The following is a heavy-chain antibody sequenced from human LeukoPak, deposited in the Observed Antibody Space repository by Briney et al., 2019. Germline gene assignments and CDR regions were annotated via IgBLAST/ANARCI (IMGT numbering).Heavy chain of an antibody. CDR2: MNQDGSAK. Sequence: GGSLRLACVASGFTFSDSWMSWVRQAPGKGLEWVANMNQDGSAKGYVDSVKGRFTISRDNARNSLYLQMSSLRPEDTAVYYCATYTHWVAGDVWGQGTTVTVSS. V-gene: IGHV3-7*01. D-gene: IGHD3-16*01. CDR3: ATYTHWVAGDV. J-gene: IGHJ6*02. CDR1: GFTFSDSW.